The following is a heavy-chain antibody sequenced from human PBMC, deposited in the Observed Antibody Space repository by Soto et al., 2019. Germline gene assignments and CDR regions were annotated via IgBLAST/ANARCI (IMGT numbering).Heavy chain of an antibody. Sequence: PSETLSLTCTVSGGSISSYYWSWIRQPPGKGLEWIGYIYYSGSTNYNPSLKSRVTISVDTSKNQFSLKLSSVTAADTAVYYCARHVAARYMDVWGKGTTVTVSS. J-gene: IGHJ6*03. D-gene: IGHD6-6*01. CDR3: ARHVAARYMDV. CDR2: IYYSGST. V-gene: IGHV4-59*08. CDR1: GGSISSYY.